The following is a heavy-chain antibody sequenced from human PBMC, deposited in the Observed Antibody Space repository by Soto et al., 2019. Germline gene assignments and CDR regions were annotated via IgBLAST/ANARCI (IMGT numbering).Heavy chain of an antibody. CDR1: GGSISSSGHY. D-gene: IGHD2-8*01. J-gene: IGHJ4*02. CDR2: IYNSETT. CDR3: ARTYGLTLGPVN. Sequence: QGQLQESGPGLVKPSQTLSLTCTVSGGSISSSGHYWTWIRQHPGKGLECMGFIYNSETTHYNPSLESRITSGVDTSKNQFSLNLTAVTAADTAVYYCARTYGLTLGPVNWGQGTLVTVS. V-gene: IGHV4-31*03.